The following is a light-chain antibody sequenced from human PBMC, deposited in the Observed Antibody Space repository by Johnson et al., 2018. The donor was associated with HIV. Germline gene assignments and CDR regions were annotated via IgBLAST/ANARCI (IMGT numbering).Light chain of an antibody. V-gene: IGLV1-51*01. J-gene: IGLJ1*01. CDR2: DNN. CDR1: SSNIGRNY. Sequence: QSVLTQPPSVSAAPGQKVTISCSGSSSNIGRNYVSWYQQLPGTAPKLLIFDNNKRTSGIPDRFSASKSGTSATLGITGLQTGDEAYYSCGTWDSSLSAYVFGTGTKVTVL. CDR3: GTWDSSLSAYV.